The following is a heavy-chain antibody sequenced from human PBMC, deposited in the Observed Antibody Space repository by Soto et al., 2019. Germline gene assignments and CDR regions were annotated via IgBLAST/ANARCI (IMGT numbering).Heavy chain of an antibody. D-gene: IGHD6-13*01. J-gene: IGHJ4*02. CDR1: GYTFTSYD. CDR2: MNPNSGNT. CDR3: ARGRSTSWFSDY. V-gene: IGHV1-8*01. Sequence: QVQLVQSGAEVKKPGASVKVSCKTSGYTFTSYDINWVRQATGHGLEWMGWMNPNSGNTGYAQNLQGRVTMTRNTSISTAYTELSGLSSDDTAVYYCARGRSTSWFSDYWGQATLVTVSS.